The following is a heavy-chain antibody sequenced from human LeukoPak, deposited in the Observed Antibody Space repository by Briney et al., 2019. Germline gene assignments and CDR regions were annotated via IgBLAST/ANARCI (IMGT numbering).Heavy chain of an antibody. CDR2: ISSSSSYI. CDR3: ARPRLGRFLEWRRNDAFDI. CDR1: GFTFSSYS. V-gene: IGHV3-21*01. D-gene: IGHD3-3*01. J-gene: IGHJ3*02. Sequence: GGSLRLSCAASGFTFSSYSMTWVRQAPGKGLERVSSISSSSSYIYYADSVKGRFTISRDNAKNSLYLQMNSLRAEDTAVYYCARPRLGRFLEWRRNDAFDIWGQGTMVTVSS.